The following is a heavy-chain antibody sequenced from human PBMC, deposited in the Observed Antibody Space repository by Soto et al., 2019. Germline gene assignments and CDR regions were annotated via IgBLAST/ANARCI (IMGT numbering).Heavy chain of an antibody. CDR3: ARVHKNWFDS. CDR2: VYPGDAET. V-gene: IGHV5-51*01. CDR1: GYNFSSQW. J-gene: IGHJ5*01. Sequence: AGESLKISCKGSGYNFSSQWIAWVRQKPGKGLEWMGIVYPGDAETRYSPSFQGHVTISTDNSITTAYLQWSSLRASDTALYFCARVHKNWFDSWAQGTMVTVSS.